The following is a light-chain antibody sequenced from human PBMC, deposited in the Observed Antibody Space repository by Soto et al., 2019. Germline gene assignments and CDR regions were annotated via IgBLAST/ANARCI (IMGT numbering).Light chain of an antibody. CDR1: SSDVGGYNY. CDR3: CSYAGSSSYA. CDR2: EVS. V-gene: IGLV2-8*01. Sequence: QSALTQPPSASGSPGQSVTISCTGTSSDVGGYNYVSWYQQHPGKAPKLMIYEVSKRPSGVPDRFFGSKSGNTASLTISGLQAEDEADYHCCSYAGSSSYAFGTGTKLTVL. J-gene: IGLJ1*01.